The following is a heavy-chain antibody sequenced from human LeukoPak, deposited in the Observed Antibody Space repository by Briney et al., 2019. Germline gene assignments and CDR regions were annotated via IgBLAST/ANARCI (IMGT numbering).Heavy chain of an antibody. CDR3: ASRQYSSSTSCEGDYYYYYMDV. CDR2: MNPNSGNT. D-gene: IGHD2-2*01. V-gene: IGHV1-8*01. CDR1: GYTFTSYD. J-gene: IGHJ6*03. Sequence: GASVKVSCKASGYTFTSYDINWVRQATGQGLEWMGWMNPNSGNTGYAQKFQGRVTMTRNTSISTAYMELSSLRSEDTAVYYCASRQYSSSTSCEGDYYYYYMDVWGKGTTVTVSS.